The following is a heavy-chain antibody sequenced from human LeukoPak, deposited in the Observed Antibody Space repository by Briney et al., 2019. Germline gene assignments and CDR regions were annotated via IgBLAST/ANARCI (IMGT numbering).Heavy chain of an antibody. CDR2: INHSGST. J-gene: IGHJ4*02. V-gene: IGHV4-34*01. Sequence: SETLSLTCAVYGGSFSGYYWSWIRQPPGKGLEWIGEINHSGSTNYNPSLKSRVTISVDTSKNQFSLKLSSVTVADTAVYYCARHGYYGSGSYYRWGQGTLVTVSS. D-gene: IGHD3-10*01. CDR3: ARHGYYGSGSYYR. CDR1: GGSFSGYY.